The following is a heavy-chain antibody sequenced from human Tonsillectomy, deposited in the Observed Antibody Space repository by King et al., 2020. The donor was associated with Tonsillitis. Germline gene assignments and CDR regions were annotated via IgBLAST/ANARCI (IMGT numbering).Heavy chain of an antibody. CDR3: ASMYYYGSGLWFDP. CDR1: GGSISSGDYY. Sequence: QLQESGPGLVKPSQTLSLTCTVSGGSISSGDYYWSWIRQPPGKGLEWIGYIYYSGNTYYNPSLKSRLTMSIDTSKNQFSVNLSSVTAADTAVYFCASMYYYGSGLWFDPWGQGTLVTVSS. CDR2: IYYSGNT. J-gene: IGHJ5*02. D-gene: IGHD3-10*01. V-gene: IGHV4-30-4*01.